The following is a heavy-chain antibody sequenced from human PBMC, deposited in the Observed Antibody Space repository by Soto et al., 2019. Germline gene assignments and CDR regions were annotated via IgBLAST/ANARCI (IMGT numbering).Heavy chain of an antibody. J-gene: IGHJ4*02. CDR1: GSTFSNAW. D-gene: IGHD2-15*01. CDR3: TTDRGVGRDIVVVVATIDY. Sequence: PGGSLRLSCAASGSTFSNAWMSWVRQAPGKGLEWVGRIKSKTDGGTTDYAAPVKGRFTISRDDSKNTLYLQMNSLKTEDTAVYYCTTDRGVGRDIVVVVATIDYWGQGTLVTVSS. V-gene: IGHV3-15*01. CDR2: IKSKTDGGTT.